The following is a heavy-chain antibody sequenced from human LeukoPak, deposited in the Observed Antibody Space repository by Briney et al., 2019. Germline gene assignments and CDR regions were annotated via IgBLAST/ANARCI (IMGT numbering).Heavy chain of an antibody. J-gene: IGHJ2*01. CDR3: AKEHGEFDL. Sequence: GGSLRLSCTVSGFTVSSNSMSWVRQAPGKGLEWVSFIYSGTIHYSDSVKGRFTISRDNSKNTLYLQMNSLRAEDTAVYYCAKEHGEFDLWGRGTLVTVSS. V-gene: IGHV3-53*01. CDR1: GFTVSSNS. D-gene: IGHD7-27*01. CDR2: IYSGTI.